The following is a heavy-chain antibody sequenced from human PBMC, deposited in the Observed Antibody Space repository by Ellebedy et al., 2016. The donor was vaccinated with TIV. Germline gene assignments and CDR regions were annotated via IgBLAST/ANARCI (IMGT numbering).Heavy chain of an antibody. D-gene: IGHD2-15*01. CDR3: VVGFDI. V-gene: IGHV3-15*01. CDR2: IKSKTDGGTT. Sequence: GESLKISXAASGFTFSNAWMSWVRQAPGKGLEWVGRIKSKTDGGTTDYAAPVKGRFTISRDDSKNTLYLQMNSLKTEDTAVYYCVVGFDIWGQGTMVTVSS. J-gene: IGHJ3*02. CDR1: GFTFSNAW.